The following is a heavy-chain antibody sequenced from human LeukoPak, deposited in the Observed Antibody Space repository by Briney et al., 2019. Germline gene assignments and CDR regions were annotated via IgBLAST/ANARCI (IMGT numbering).Heavy chain of an antibody. V-gene: IGHV4-39*01. CDR3: ARLRDDNGAWYYFDS. CDR1: GASIRNSTYY. Sequence: SETLSLTCTVSGASIRNSTYYWGWIRRPPGKGLEWIGSLYYSGSTYYSPSLENRVTISLDTSKNQFSLKLSSVTAADTPVYFCARLRDDNGAWYYFDSWGQGTLVTVSS. CDR2: LYYSGST. J-gene: IGHJ4*02. D-gene: IGHD2-8*01.